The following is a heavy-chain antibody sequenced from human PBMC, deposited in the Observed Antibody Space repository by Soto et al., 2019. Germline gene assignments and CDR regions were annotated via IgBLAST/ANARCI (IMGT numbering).Heavy chain of an antibody. CDR3: AKDGAV. J-gene: IGHJ6*02. CDR1: GFSFSFYA. V-gene: IGHV3-23*01. CDR2: INDAGGST. D-gene: IGHD3-16*01. Sequence: GGSLRLSCAASGFSFSFYAMNWVRQAPGKGLEWVSGINDAGGSTDYADSVQGRFTISRDNSKNTVYLQMNSLRAEDTAVYFCAKDGAVWGQGTTVTVSS.